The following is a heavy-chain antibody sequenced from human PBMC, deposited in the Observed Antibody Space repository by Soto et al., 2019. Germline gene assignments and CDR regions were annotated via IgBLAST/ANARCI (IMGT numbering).Heavy chain of an antibody. V-gene: IGHV3-7*01. CDR3: AKDGYYNGWDV. CDR1: GLTFSRYW. CDR2: IKQDGSEK. J-gene: IGHJ6*02. Sequence: EVQLVESGGGLVQPGGSLRLSCEASGLTFSRYWMSWVRQAPGKGLEWVANIKQDGSEKYYVDSVKGRFTISRDNAKNSLYLQTNSLRAEDTAVYYCAKDGYYNGWDVWGQGTTVTVSS.